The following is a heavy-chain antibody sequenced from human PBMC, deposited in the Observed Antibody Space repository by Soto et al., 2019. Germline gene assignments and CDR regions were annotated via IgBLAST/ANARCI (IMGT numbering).Heavy chain of an antibody. J-gene: IGHJ4*02. CDR3: ARSDTAAASYY. V-gene: IGHV3-11*06. Sequence: PGGSLRLSCAASGFTFSDYYMSWIRQAPGKGLEWVSYISSSSSYTNYADSVKGRFTISRDNAKNSLYLQMNSLRAEDTAVYYCARSDTAAASYYWGQGTLVTVSS. CDR2: ISSSSSYT. D-gene: IGHD6-13*01. CDR1: GFTFSDYY.